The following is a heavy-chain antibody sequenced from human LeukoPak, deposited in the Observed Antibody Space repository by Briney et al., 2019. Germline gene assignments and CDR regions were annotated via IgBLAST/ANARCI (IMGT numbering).Heavy chain of an antibody. CDR1: GGSISSYY. V-gene: IGHV4-59*01. J-gene: IGHJ1*01. CDR2: IYYSGST. D-gene: IGHD4-23*01. Sequence: PSETLSLTCTVSGGSISSYYWSWIRQPPGKGLEWTGYIYYSGSTNYNPSLKSRVTISVDTSKNQFSLKLSSVTAADTAVYYCARGGGGSTSRVQHWGQGTLVTVSS. CDR3: ARGGGGSTSRVQH.